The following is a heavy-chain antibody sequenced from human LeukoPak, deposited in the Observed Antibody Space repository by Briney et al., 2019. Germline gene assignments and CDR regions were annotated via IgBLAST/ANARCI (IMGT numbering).Heavy chain of an antibody. D-gene: IGHD6-13*01. J-gene: IGHJ4*02. CDR3: ARAEYSSSWYYFDY. CDR1: VGTFSSYA. CDR2: IIPIFGTA. V-gene: IGHV1-69*05. Sequence: SVKVSCKASVGTFSSYAISWVRQAPGQGLEWMGGIIPIFGTANYAQKFQGRVTITTDESTSKAYMELRSLRSEDTAVYYFARAEYSSSWYYFDYWGQGTLVTVSS.